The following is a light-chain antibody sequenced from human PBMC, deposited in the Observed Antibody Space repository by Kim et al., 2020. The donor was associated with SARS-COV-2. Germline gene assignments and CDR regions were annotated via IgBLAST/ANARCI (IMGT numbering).Light chain of an antibody. V-gene: IGKV3-11*01. CDR2: DAS. CDR1: QSVSIY. J-gene: IGKJ4*01. CDR3: QQRSNWPPLT. Sequence: PGKRATLPGRASQSVSIYLAWDQQKPGQAPRLLIYDASNRATGIPARFSGSGSGTDFTLTINSLEPEEFAVYYCQQRSNWPPLTFGGGTKGDIK.